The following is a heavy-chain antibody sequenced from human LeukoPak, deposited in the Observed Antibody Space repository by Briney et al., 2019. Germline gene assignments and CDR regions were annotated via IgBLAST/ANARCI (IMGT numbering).Heavy chain of an antibody. Sequence: PGGSLRLSCAASRFTFSDYYMNWIRQAPGKGLEWVSYISNSGTYTNYADSVKGRFTISRDNSKNTLYLQMNSLRAEDTAVYYCAREQNGFFDYWGQGTLVTVSS. CDR2: ISNSGTYT. CDR3: AREQNGFFDY. V-gene: IGHV3-11*06. J-gene: IGHJ4*02. D-gene: IGHD5-24*01. CDR1: RFTFSDYY.